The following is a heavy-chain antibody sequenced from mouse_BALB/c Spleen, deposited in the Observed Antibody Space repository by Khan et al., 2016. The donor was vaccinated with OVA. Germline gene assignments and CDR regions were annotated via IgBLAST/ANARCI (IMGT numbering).Heavy chain of an antibody. D-gene: IGHD2-2*01. V-gene: IGHV2-3*01. CDR2: IWSDGNT. J-gene: IGHJ3*01. Sequence: LKESGPGLVAPSQSLSITCTVSGSSSTSYGVSWARQTPGKGLEWLGVIWSDGNTNYHSSLKSRLTITKDNSKSQVLLKLNSLQTDDAATYYCALIFYGYDWFAYGGQGTLVTVSA. CDR1: GSSSTSYG. CDR3: ALIFYGYDWFAY.